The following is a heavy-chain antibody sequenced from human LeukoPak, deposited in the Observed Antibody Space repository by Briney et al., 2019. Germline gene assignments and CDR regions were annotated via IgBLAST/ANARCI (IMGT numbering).Heavy chain of an antibody. CDR1: GFTFSNYV. D-gene: IGHD2-15*01. CDR2: ISNNGGYT. Sequence: GGSLRLSCAASGFTFSNYVMTWVCQAPGKGLEWVSAISNNGGYTYYADSVQGRFTISRDNSKSTLCLQMNSLRAEDTAVYYCAKQLGYCSDGSCYFPYWGQGTLVTVSS. CDR3: AKQLGYCSDGSCYFPY. J-gene: IGHJ4*02. V-gene: IGHV3-23*01.